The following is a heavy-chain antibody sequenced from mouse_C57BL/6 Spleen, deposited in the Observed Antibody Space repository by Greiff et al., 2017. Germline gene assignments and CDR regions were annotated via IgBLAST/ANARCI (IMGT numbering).Heavy chain of an antibody. V-gene: IGHV1-15*01. CDR2: IDPETGGT. Sequence: VKLMESGAELVRPGASVTLSCKASGYTFTDYEMHWVKQTPVHGLEWIGAIDPETGGTAYNQKFKGKAILTADKSSSTAYMELRSLTSEDSAVYYCTRGGDYDGAYYYAMDYWGQGTSVTVSS. D-gene: IGHD2-4*01. CDR1: GYTFTDYE. CDR3: TRGGDYDGAYYYAMDY. J-gene: IGHJ4*01.